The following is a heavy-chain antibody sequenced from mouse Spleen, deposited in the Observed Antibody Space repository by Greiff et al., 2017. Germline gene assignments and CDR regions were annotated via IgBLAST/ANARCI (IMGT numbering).Heavy chain of an antibody. Sequence: QVQLQQSGPGLVQPSQSLSITCTVSGFSLTSYGVHWVRQSPGKGLEWLGVIWSGGSTDYNAAFISRLSISKDNSKSQVFFKMNSLQADDTAIYYCARNTAGRSYWYFDVWGAGTTVTVSS. CDR1: GFSLTSYG. D-gene: IGHD1-2*01. CDR2: IWSGGST. J-gene: IGHJ1*01. V-gene: IGHV2-2*01. CDR3: ARNTAGRSYWYFDV.